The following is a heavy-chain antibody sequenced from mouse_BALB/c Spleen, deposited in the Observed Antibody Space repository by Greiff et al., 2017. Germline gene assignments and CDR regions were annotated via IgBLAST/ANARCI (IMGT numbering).Heavy chain of an antibody. D-gene: IGHD1-1*01. CDR3: ARSALSKSFDY. CDR1: GFTFSSFG. CDR2: ISSGSSTI. V-gene: IGHV5-17*02. J-gene: IGHJ2*01. Sequence: EVHLVESGGGLVQPGGSRKLSCAASGFTFSSFGMHWVRQAPEKGLEWVAYISSGSSTIYYADTVKGRFTISRDNPKNTLFLQMTSLRSEDTAMYYCARSALSKSFDYWGQGTTLTVSS.